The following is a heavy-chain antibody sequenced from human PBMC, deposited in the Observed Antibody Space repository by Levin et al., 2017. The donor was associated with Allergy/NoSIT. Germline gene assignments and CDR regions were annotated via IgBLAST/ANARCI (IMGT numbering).Heavy chain of an antibody. CDR2: INPNSGGT. J-gene: IGHJ6*02. Sequence: GASVKVSCKASGYTFTGYYMHWVRQAPGQGLEWMGWINPNSGGTNYAQNFQGRVTMTRDTSISTAYMELSRLRSDDTAVYYCARRTVVVTARSGMDVWGQGTTVTVSS. V-gene: IGHV1-2*02. CDR3: ARRTVVVTARSGMDV. CDR1: GYTFTGYY. D-gene: IGHD2-21*02.